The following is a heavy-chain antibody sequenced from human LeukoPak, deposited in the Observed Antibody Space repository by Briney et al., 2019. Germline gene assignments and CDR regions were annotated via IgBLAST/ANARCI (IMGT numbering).Heavy chain of an antibody. CDR2: IYSGGST. D-gene: IGHD3-16*01. CDR1: GFTVSSNY. V-gene: IGHV3-66*01. Sequence: GGSLRLSCAASGFTVSSNYMSWVRQAPGKGLEWVSVIYSGGSTYYADSVKGRFTISRDNSKNTLYLQMNSLRAEDTAVYYCARSSLGELLSPFDYWGQGTLVTVSS. CDR3: ARSSLGELLSPFDY. J-gene: IGHJ4*02.